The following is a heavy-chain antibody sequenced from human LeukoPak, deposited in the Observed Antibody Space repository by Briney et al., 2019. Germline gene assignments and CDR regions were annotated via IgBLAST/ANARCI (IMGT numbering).Heavy chain of an antibody. CDR2: ISGSGGST. Sequence: GGSLRLSCAASGFTFSYYAMSWVRQAPGKGLEWVSGISGSGGSTYYADSVKGRFTISRDNSKNTLSLQMNSLRAEDTAVYYCAKKEGSSWYGLDFQHWGQGTLVTVSS. J-gene: IGHJ1*01. V-gene: IGHV3-23*01. CDR1: GFTFSYYA. CDR3: AKKEGSSWYGLDFQH. D-gene: IGHD6-13*01.